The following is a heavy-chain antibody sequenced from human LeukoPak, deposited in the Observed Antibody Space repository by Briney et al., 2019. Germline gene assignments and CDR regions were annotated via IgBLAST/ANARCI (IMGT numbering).Heavy chain of an antibody. V-gene: IGHV3-43D*03. CDR2: ISWDGGGT. Sequence: GGSLRLSCAACGFSFDDYAMSWVRQAPGKGLEWVSLISWDGGGTHYADSVKGRFTISRDNSKNSLYLQMNSLRTEDTALYYCAKDHYGSGSYWDYWGQGTLVTVSS. D-gene: IGHD3-10*01. CDR1: GFSFDDYA. CDR3: AKDHYGSGSYWDY. J-gene: IGHJ4*02.